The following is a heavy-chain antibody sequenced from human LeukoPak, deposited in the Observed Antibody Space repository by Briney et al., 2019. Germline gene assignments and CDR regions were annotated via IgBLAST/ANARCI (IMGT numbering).Heavy chain of an antibody. CDR1: GGSISSGGYL. J-gene: IGHJ5*02. CDR3: ARVRYYGSGEEIDP. CDR2: TYHGGNT. Sequence: SETLSLTCTVSGGSISSGGYLWSWIRQNPGKGLEWIGYTYHGGNTYYNPSLKSRVTISVDTSKNQFSLKLSSVTAADTAVYYCARVRYYGSGEEIDPWGQGTLVTVSS. V-gene: IGHV4-31*03. D-gene: IGHD3-10*01.